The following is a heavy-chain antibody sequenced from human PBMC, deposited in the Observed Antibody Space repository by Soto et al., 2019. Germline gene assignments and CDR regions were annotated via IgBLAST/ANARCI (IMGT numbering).Heavy chain of an antibody. V-gene: IGHV3-23*01. D-gene: IGHD6-13*01. CDR3: ARDHYSSSWFDY. Sequence: EVQLLESGGGLVQPGGSLRLSCAASGFTFSSYAMSWVRQAPGKGLEWVSAISGSGGSTYYADSVKGRFTISRDNSKNTLYLQMNSLRAEDTAVYYCARDHYSSSWFDYWGQGTLVTVSS. J-gene: IGHJ4*02. CDR2: ISGSGGST. CDR1: GFTFSSYA.